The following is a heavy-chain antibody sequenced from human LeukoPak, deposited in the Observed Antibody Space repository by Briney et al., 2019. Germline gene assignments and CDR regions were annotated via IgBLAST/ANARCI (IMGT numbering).Heavy chain of an antibody. J-gene: IGHJ4*02. CDR1: GFTFSSYA. V-gene: IGHV3-23*01. D-gene: IGHD6-19*01. CDR2: ISSGGGST. Sequence: GGSLRLSCAASGFTFSSYAMTWVRQAPGKGLESVSSISSGGGSTYYADSVKGRFTISRDNSKNTLYLQMNSLRAEDTAVYYCAKDVSGWDYYFDYWGQGTLVTVSS. CDR3: AKDVSGWDYYFDY.